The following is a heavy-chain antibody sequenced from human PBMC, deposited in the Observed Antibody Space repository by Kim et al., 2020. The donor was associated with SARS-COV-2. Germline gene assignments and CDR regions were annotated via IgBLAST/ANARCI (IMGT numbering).Heavy chain of an antibody. V-gene: IGHV1-69*13. D-gene: IGHD3-10*01. Sequence: SVKVSCKASGGTFSSYAISWVRQAPGQGLEWMGGIIPIFGTANYAQNFQGRVTITADESTRTAYMELRSLRSEDTAVYYCARVGYGSGSYYAPIKYYYYGMDVWGQGTTVTVSS. J-gene: IGHJ6*02. CDR3: ARVGYGSGSYYAPIKYYYYGMDV. CDR2: IIPIFGTA. CDR1: GGTFSSYA.